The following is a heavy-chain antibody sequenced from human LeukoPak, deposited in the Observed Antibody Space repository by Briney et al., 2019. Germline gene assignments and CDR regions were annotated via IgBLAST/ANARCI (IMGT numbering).Heavy chain of an antibody. CDR3: AKDPPIKH. CDR1: GFTFSSYG. D-gene: IGHD5-12*01. Sequence: GGSLRLSCAASGFTFSSYGMHWVRQAPGKGLEWVAVISYDGSNKYYADSVKGRFTISRDNSKNTPYLQMNSLRAEDTAVYYCAKDPPIKHWGQGTLVTVSS. V-gene: IGHV3-30*18. J-gene: IGHJ1*01. CDR2: ISYDGSNK.